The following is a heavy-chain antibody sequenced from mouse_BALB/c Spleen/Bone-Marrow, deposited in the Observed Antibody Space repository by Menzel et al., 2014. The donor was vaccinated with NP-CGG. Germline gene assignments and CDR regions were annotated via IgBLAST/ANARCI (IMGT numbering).Heavy chain of an antibody. Sequence: EVKVVESGGGLVKPGGFMKLSCAASGFTFSDYYMYWVRQTPEKRLEWDATISDGGSYTYYPDSVKGRFTISRDNAKNNLYLQMSSLKSEDTAMYYCARVVTTATLYWYFDVWGAGTTVTVSS. CDR2: ISDGGSYT. J-gene: IGHJ1*01. D-gene: IGHD1-2*01. CDR3: ARVVTTATLYWYFDV. V-gene: IGHV5-4*02. CDR1: GFTFSDYY.